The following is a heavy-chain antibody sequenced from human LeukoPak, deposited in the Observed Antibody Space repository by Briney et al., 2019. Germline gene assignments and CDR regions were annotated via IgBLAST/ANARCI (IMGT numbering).Heavy chain of an antibody. Sequence: PGGSLRLSCAASGFTFGSYSMNWVRQAPGKGLEWVSSISSSSSYIYYADSVKGRFTISRDNAKNSLYLQMDSLRAEDTAVYYCARDFSTVTIYPKLNYWGQGTLVTVSS. CDR1: GFTFGSYS. D-gene: IGHD4-17*01. V-gene: IGHV3-21*01. J-gene: IGHJ4*02. CDR2: ISSSSSYI. CDR3: ARDFSTVTIYPKLNY.